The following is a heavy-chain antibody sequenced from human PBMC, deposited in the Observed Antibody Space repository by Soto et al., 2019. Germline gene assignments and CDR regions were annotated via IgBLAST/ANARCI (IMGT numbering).Heavy chain of an antibody. CDR3: AKDLGSMVRGVGDY. Sequence: GGSLRLSCVASGFSFTNFAMNWVRQAPGKGLEWVTGISAGGASTYYADSVEGRFTISRDNSNNTIYLQMNSLRAEDTATYFCAKDLGSMVRGVGDYWGQGTLVTVSS. CDR2: ISAGGAST. CDR1: GFSFTNFA. J-gene: IGHJ4*02. D-gene: IGHD3-10*01. V-gene: IGHV3-23*01.